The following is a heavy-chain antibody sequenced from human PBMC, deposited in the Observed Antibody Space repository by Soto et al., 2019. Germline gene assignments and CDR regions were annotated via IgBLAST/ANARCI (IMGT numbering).Heavy chain of an antibody. CDR3: ARGSSIAGLYYGMDV. CDR1: GGSISSGGYY. CDR2: NYYSGIT. D-gene: IGHD6-6*01. J-gene: IGHJ6*02. Sequence: QVQLQESGPGLVKPSQTLSLTCTVSGGSISSGGYYWTWIRQHPGKGLEWIGYNYYSGITYYNPSFNSRVTIALETSKNQFSRKLSSVTAADTAVYYCARGSSIAGLYYGMDVWGQGTTVTVSS. V-gene: IGHV4-31*03.